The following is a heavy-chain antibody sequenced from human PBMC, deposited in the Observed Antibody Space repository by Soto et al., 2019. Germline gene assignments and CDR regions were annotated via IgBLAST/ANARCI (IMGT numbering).Heavy chain of an antibody. CDR2: INAGNGNT. J-gene: IGHJ2*01. D-gene: IGHD1-26*01. CDR3: ARGGSLYWYFDL. Sequence: ASVKVSCNASGYIFTSSAIHLMRQAPGQRLEWMGWINAGNGNTKVPQKFQGRVTFTRDTSASTAYMELSSLRSEDTAVYYCARGGSLYWYFDLWGRGTLVTVPQ. V-gene: IGHV1-3*01. CDR1: GYIFTSSA.